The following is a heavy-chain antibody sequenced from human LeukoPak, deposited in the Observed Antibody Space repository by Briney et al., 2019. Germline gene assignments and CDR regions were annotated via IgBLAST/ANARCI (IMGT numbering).Heavy chain of an antibody. CDR3: ARDRGGYGDYFSFDY. J-gene: IGHJ4*02. CDR1: GFTFSSYS. Sequence: GGSLRLSCAASGFTFSSYSMNWVRQAPGKGLEWVSYISSSSSTIYYADSVKGRFTISRDNAKNSLYLQMNSLRAEDTAVYYCARDRGGYGDYFSFDYWGQGTLVTVSS. D-gene: IGHD4-17*01. CDR2: ISSSSSTI. V-gene: IGHV3-48*04.